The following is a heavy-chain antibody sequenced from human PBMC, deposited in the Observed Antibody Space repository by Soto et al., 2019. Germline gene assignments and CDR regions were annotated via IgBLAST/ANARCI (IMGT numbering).Heavy chain of an antibody. CDR1: GFTFSYYP. J-gene: IGHJ4*02. Sequence: GGSLRLSCAASGFTFSYYPLHWVRRAPGKGLEWVSSISGIRDYIRYADAVKGRFTISRDNAKTSLYLQMNSLTAEDTAVYYCAREGVHNYTEYYFDYWGQGTLVTVSS. CDR2: ISGIRDYI. V-gene: IGHV3-21*06. D-gene: IGHD3-10*01. CDR3: AREGVHNYTEYYFDY.